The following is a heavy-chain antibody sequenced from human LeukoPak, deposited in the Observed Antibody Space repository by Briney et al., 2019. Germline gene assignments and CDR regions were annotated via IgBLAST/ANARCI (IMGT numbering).Heavy chain of an antibody. J-gene: IGHJ3*02. D-gene: IGHD3-22*01. V-gene: IGHV1-24*01. CDR2: FYPEDGET. CDR3: ATAQRLTYYYDSSDAFDI. CDR1: VYTLTELS. Sequence: ASVKVSYKVSVYTLTELSMHWVRQAPGKGLEWMGGFYPEDGETIYAQKFQGRVTMTEDTSTDTAYMELSSLRSEDTAVYYCATAQRLTYYYDSSDAFDIWGQGTMVTVSS.